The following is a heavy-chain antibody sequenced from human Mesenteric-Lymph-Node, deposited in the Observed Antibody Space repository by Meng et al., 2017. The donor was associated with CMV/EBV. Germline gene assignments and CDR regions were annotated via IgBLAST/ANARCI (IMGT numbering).Heavy chain of an antibody. CDR1: GGSISSSNW. CDR2: IYHSGST. CDR3: ARVVFGATTRFDY. Sequence: VRGGSISSSNWWSWVRQPPGKGLEWIGEIYHSGSTNYNPSLKSRVTISVDKSKNQFSLKLSSVTAADTAVYYCARVVFGATTRFDYWGQGTLVTVSS. J-gene: IGHJ4*02. V-gene: IGHV4-4*02. D-gene: IGHD3-10*02.